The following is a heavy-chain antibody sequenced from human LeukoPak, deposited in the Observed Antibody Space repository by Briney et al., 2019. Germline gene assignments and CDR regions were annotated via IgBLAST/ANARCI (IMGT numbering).Heavy chain of an antibody. J-gene: IGHJ5*02. CDR2: IYTTGST. V-gene: IGHV4-4*09. CDR3: ARHAGAARLFWFDP. Sequence: SETLSLTCSVSGGSISNYYWSWIRQPPGKGLEWIGYIYTTGSTNYNPSLTSRVTISLDTSKNQFSLQLTSVTAADTAVYYCARHAGAARLFWFDPWGQGTLVTVSS. D-gene: IGHD6-6*01. CDR1: GGSISNYY.